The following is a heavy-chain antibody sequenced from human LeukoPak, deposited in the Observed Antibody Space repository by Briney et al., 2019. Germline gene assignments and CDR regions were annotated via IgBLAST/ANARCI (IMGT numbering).Heavy chain of an antibody. CDR3: AKDRTNYGDYVAVFDY. CDR1: GFTFSSYG. D-gene: IGHD4-17*01. CDR2: ISYDGSNK. Sequence: GGSLRLSCAASGFTFSSYGMHWVRQAPGKGLEWVAVISYDGSNKYYADSVKGRFTISRDNSKNTLYLQMNSLRAEDTAVYYCAKDRTNYGDYVAVFDYWGQGTLVTVPS. V-gene: IGHV3-30*18. J-gene: IGHJ4*02.